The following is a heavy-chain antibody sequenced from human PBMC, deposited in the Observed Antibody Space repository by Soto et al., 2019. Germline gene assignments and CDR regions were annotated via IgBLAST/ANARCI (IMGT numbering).Heavy chain of an antibody. CDR2: IIPILGIP. J-gene: IGHJ6*02. CDR1: GGIVISYS. D-gene: IGHD3-10*01. V-gene: IGHV1-69*02. Sequence: QVQLVQSGAEVKKPGSSVMVSCNASGGIVISYSISWVRQAPGQGLEWMGRIIPILGIPNYAQKFQGRVTITADKSTSTAYMELSSLRSEDTAVYYCARFRGSYGMDVWGQGTTVTVCS. CDR3: ARFRGSYGMDV.